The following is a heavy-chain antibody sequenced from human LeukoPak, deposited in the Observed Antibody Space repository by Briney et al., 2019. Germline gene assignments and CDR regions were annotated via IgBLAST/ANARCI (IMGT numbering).Heavy chain of an antibody. CDR1: GGSISSGDYY. CDR3: ARDRIAVAGTFDN. J-gene: IGHJ4*02. Sequence: PSETLSLTCTVSGGSISSGDYYWSWSRQPPGKVLERIAYIYYSGSTYYNPSLKSRVTISVDTSKNQFSLKLSSVTAADTAVYYCARDRIAVAGTFDNWGQGTLVTVSS. D-gene: IGHD6-19*01. V-gene: IGHV4-30-4*08. CDR2: IYYSGST.